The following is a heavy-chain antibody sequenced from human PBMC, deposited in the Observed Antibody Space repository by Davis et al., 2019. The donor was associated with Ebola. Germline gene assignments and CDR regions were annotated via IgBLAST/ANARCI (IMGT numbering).Heavy chain of an antibody. Sequence: GESLKISCSASGFTFSNYAVSWVRQAPGKGVEWVSAFFGNGFGAFCADSVKGGFTISRDNYKSTLFMQMNSLRAEDTAVYYCAKNQGHPVYSYHMDVWGTGTTVTVSS. J-gene: IGHJ6*03. CDR2: FFGNGFGA. CDR1: GFTFSNYA. CDR3: AKNQGHPVYSYHMDV. V-gene: IGHV3-23*01. D-gene: IGHD4-17*01.